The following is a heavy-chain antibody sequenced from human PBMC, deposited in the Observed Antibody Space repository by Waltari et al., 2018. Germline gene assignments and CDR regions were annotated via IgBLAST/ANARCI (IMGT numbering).Heavy chain of an antibody. Sequence: QVQLQESGPGLVKPSETLSLTCTVSGGSISSYYWSWIRQPAGKGLEWIGRIYTSGSTNYIPSLKSRVTMSVDTSKNQFSLKLSSVTAADTAVYYCAREAYYDFWSGYYDAFDIWGQGTMVTVSS. V-gene: IGHV4-4*07. J-gene: IGHJ3*02. CDR2: IYTSGST. CDR1: GGSISSYY. CDR3: AREAYYDFWSGYYDAFDI. D-gene: IGHD3-3*01.